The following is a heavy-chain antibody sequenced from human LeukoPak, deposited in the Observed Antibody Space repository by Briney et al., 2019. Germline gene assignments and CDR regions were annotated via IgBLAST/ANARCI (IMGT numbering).Heavy chain of an antibody. CDR1: GFTFSTYS. D-gene: IGHD1-26*01. V-gene: IGHV3-48*01. CDR2: ISGSSSAI. Sequence: GGSLRLSCAASGFTFSTYSMSWVRQAPGKGLEWVSYISGSSSAIYYADSVEGRFTISRDNAKNSLYLQMNRLRAEDTAVYYCARPGSPNDAFDIWGQGTMVTVSS. CDR3: ARPGSPNDAFDI. J-gene: IGHJ3*02.